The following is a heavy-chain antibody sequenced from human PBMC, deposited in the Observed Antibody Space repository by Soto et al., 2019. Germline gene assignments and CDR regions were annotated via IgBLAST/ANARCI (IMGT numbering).Heavy chain of an antibody. D-gene: IGHD4-17*01. CDR1: GGTFSSYA. J-gene: IGHJ6*02. CDR2: IITIFGTA. Sequence: QVQLVQSGAEVKKPGSSVKVSCKASGGTFSSYAISWVRQAPGQGLEWMGGIITIFGTANYAQKFQGRVTITADESTSTAYMELSSLRSEETAVYYCARVGYGGNSGSDYYYYYGMDVWGQGTTVTVSS. V-gene: IGHV1-69*12. CDR3: ARVGYGGNSGSDYYYYYGMDV.